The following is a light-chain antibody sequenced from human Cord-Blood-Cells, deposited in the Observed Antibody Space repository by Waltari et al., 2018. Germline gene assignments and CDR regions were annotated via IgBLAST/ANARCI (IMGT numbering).Light chain of an antibody. V-gene: IGKV3-15*01. CDR1: QSVSSN. CDR3: QQYNNWPIT. CDR2: GAS. Sequence: EIVMTQSPATLSVSPGERATLPCRASQSVSSNLAWNQQKPGQAPRLLIYGASTRATGIPARFSGSGSGTEFTLTISSLQSEDFAVYYCQQYNNWPITFGQGTRLEIK. J-gene: IGKJ5*01.